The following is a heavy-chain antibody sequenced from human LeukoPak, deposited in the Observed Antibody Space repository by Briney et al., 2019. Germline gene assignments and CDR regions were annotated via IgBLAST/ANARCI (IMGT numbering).Heavy chain of an antibody. D-gene: IGHD3-9*01. CDR2: IDPSDSYT. CDR1: GYSFTSYW. CDR3: ATADVLTGSLYDH. V-gene: IGHV5-10-1*01. J-gene: IGHJ5*02. Sequence: GESLKISCKGSGYSFTSYWITWVRQMPGKGLEWMGRIDPSDSYTNYSPSFQGHVTISADKSISTAYLQWSSLKASDSAMYYCATADVLTGSLYDHWGQGTLVTVSS.